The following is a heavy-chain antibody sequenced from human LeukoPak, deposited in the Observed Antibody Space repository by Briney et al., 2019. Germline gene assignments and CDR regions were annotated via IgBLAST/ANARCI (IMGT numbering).Heavy chain of an antibody. J-gene: IGHJ4*02. D-gene: IGHD6-13*01. CDR2: IHYSGST. V-gene: IGHV4-59*01. CDR1: GGSISTYY. Sequence: PSETLSLTCTVSGGSISTYYWSWIRQPPGKGLEWIGSIHYSGSTNYNSSLKSRITMSVDTSKNQFSLKLSSVTAAGTAVYYCARYDSSWDSLDYWGQGTLVTVSS. CDR3: ARYDSSWDSLDY.